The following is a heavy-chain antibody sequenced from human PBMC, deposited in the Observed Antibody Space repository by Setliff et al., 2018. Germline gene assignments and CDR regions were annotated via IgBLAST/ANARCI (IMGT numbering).Heavy chain of an antibody. V-gene: IGHV4-31*03. Sequence: SETLSLTCTVSGGSISSGGYYWSWIRQHSGKGLEWIGYIYYSGSTYYNPSLKSRVTISVDTSKNQFSLKLSSVTAADTAVYYCARGAPPRVWYNYYYMDVWGKGTTVTVSS. D-gene: IGHD3-10*01. J-gene: IGHJ6*03. CDR2: IYYSGST. CDR1: GGSISSGGYY. CDR3: ARGAPPRVWYNYYYMDV.